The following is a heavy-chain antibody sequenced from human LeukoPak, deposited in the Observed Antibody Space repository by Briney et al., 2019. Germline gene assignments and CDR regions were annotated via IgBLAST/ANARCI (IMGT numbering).Heavy chain of an antibody. Sequence: PGGTLRLSCAASGFTFSNYGMNWVRQAPGKGVEWVSGIGGLGDRIYYADSVRGRFTISRDNPKNTLYLYMNSLRDEDTAIYYCAQDGAWLRFDSWGQGTLVTVSS. J-gene: IGHJ4*02. CDR3: AQDGAWLRFDS. CDR2: IGGLGDRI. V-gene: IGHV3-23*01. CDR1: GFTFSNYG. D-gene: IGHD5-12*01.